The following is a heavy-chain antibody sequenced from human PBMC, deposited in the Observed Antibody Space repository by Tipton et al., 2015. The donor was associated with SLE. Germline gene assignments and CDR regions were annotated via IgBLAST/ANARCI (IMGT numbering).Heavy chain of an antibody. CDR2: ICYNGVS. V-gene: IGHV4-59*12. Sequence: TLSLTCTVSGGSMGSYCWSWIRQFPGKGPEWIAFICYNGVSNYNPSLKSRVTISVDKSKNQFSLKLSSVTAADTAVYYCPIYYHDSTGLHWFDPWGQGTLVTVSS. CDR3: PIYYHDSTGLHWFDP. CDR1: GGSMGSYC. D-gene: IGHD3-22*01. J-gene: IGHJ5*02.